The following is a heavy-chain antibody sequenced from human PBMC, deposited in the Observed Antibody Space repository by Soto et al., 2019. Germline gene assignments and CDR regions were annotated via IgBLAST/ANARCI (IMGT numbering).Heavy chain of an antibody. Sequence: GESLKVSCKGSGYRLTSYWSGWVRQMTGKGLEWMGIIYPGDSDTRYSPSFQRQVTLAADKSISTAYLQWSSLKASDTAMYYCARRDGGSEGYYWGQGTLVTVSS. CDR2: IYPGDSDT. D-gene: IGHD3-16*01. V-gene: IGHV5-51*01. CDR1: GYRLTSYW. J-gene: IGHJ4*02. CDR3: ARRDGGSEGYY.